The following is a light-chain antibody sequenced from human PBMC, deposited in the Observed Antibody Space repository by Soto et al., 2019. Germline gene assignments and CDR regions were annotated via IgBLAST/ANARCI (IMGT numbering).Light chain of an antibody. CDR3: GSWDSSLSAYV. V-gene: IGLV1-51*01. J-gene: IGLJ1*01. CDR1: SSDICGNS. Sequence: QCVVTQRPAVSAAPGQKVTSSCAGSSSDICGNSVSWYQQRRGTGPKRLIYDDNKRPSGIPDRFSGSKSGTSATLGITGFQTGDEADYYCGSWDSSLSAYVFGTGTKVTVL. CDR2: DDN.